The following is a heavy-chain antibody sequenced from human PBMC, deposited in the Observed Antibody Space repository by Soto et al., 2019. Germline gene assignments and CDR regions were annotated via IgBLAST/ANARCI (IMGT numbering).Heavy chain of an antibody. Sequence: SSETLSLTCTVSGGSISSGGYYWSWIRQHPGKGLEWIGYIFYSGNTYYNPSLKSRVTISVDTSKNQFSLKLSSVTAADTALYYCARAVADNDDTFDIWGQGTMVTVSS. CDR3: ARAVADNDDTFDI. V-gene: IGHV4-31*03. CDR2: IFYSGNT. CDR1: GGSISSGGYY. D-gene: IGHD6-19*01. J-gene: IGHJ3*02.